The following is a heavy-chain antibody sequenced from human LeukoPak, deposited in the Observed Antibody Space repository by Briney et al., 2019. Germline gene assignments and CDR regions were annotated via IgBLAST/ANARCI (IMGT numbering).Heavy chain of an antibody. J-gene: IGHJ6*02. CDR2: ISGGGTTI. V-gene: IGHV3-11*01. D-gene: IGHD3-16*01. CDR1: GFTFSDYY. Sequence: GGALTLSCAASGFTFSDYYMTWIRQAPGKGLEWVSYISGGGTTINYLDSVKGRFIISRDNAENSLYLQMNSLGAEDTAVYYCARGNYVMDVWGQGTTVTVSS. CDR3: ARGNYVMDV.